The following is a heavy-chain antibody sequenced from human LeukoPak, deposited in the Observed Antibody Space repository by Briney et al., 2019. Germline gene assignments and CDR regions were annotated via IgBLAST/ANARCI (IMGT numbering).Heavy chain of an antibody. CDR1: GGSISDSNYY. Sequence: SETLSLTCTVSGGSISDSNYYWGWIRQPPGGGLEWIANIYYSGSTYYNPSLKSRVTVSVDTSKNQFSLKLSSVTAADTAVYYCARDNWNYGSSMDVWGQGTTVTVSS. CDR3: ARDNWNYGSSMDV. D-gene: IGHD1-7*01. CDR2: IYYSGST. V-gene: IGHV4-39*07. J-gene: IGHJ6*02.